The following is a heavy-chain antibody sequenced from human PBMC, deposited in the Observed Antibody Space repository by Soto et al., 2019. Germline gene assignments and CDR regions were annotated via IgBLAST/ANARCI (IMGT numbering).Heavy chain of an antibody. J-gene: IGHJ5*02. V-gene: IGHV3-23*01. CDR3: AKDFIARGDCGPYTCWFDP. CDR1: GFTFSSYA. D-gene: IGHD2-21*02. Sequence: EVQLLASGGGLVQPGGSLRLSCAASGFTFSSYAMSWVRQAPGKGLEWVSAISGSGGSTYYADSVKGRFTISRDNSQHTLYLQMNSLRAEDTAVYYCAKDFIARGDCGPYTCWFDPWGQGTLVTVSS. CDR2: ISGSGGST.